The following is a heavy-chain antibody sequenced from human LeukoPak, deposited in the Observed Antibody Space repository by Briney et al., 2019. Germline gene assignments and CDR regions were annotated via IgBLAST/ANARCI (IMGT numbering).Heavy chain of an antibody. J-gene: IGHJ4*02. CDR3: ARHGGGGESYPRVFDY. V-gene: IGHV4-59*08. CDR2: IYYSGST. Sequence: PSETLSLTCTVSGGPISPYYWSWIRQPPGKGLAWIGYIYYSGSTSYNPSLKSRVTISVDTSKNQFSLKLSSVTAADTAVYYCARHGGGGESYPRVFDYWGRGDLVTVSS. D-gene: IGHD1-26*01. CDR1: GGPISPYY.